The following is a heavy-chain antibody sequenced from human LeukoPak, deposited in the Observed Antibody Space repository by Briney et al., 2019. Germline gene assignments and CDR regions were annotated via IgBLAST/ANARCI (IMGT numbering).Heavy chain of an antibody. Sequence: PGGSLRLSCAASGFTFSSYGMHWVRQAPGKGLEWVAVIWYDGSSKYYADSVKGRFTISRDNSKNTLYLQMNSLRAEDTAVYYCARDLVPASRWGRGNWFDPWGQGTLVTVSS. CDR3: ARDLVPASRWGRGNWFDP. J-gene: IGHJ5*02. CDR2: IWYDGSSK. V-gene: IGHV3-33*08. CDR1: GFTFSSYG. D-gene: IGHD2-2*01.